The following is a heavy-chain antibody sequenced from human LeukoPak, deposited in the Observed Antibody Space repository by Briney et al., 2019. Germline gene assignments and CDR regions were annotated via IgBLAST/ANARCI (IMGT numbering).Heavy chain of an antibody. V-gene: IGHV3-23*01. CDR1: GFTFSSYA. CDR3: AKDQGPIVGATTFDY. J-gene: IGHJ4*02. Sequence: GGSLRLSCAASGFTFSSYAMSWVRQAPGEGLEWVSAISGSGGSTYYADSVKGRFTISRDNSKNTLYLQMNSLRAEDTAVYYCAKDQGPIVGATTFDYWGQGTLVTVSS. D-gene: IGHD1-26*01. CDR2: ISGSGGST.